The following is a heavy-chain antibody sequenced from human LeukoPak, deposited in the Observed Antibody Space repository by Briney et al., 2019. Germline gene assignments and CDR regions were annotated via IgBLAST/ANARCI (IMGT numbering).Heavy chain of an antibody. CDR1: GCIFSSYW. V-gene: IGHV3-7*05. D-gene: IGHD6-19*01. CDR3: AKRRWLGGIGVADPFDY. J-gene: IGHJ4*02. CDR2: IQQDGSHK. Sequence: GGSLRLSCAASGCIFSSYWTNWVRQAPGKGLEWVANIQQDGSHKYYVGSVKGRFTISRDNAKNSLYLQMNSLRADDTAVYYCAKRRWLGGIGVADPFDYWGQGTLVTVSS.